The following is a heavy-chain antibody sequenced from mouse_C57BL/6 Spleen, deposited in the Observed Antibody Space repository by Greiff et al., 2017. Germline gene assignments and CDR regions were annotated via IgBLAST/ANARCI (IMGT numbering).Heavy chain of an antibody. CDR2: INPSSGYT. CDR3: AREGWLLPDY. J-gene: IGHJ2*01. D-gene: IGHD2-3*01. CDR1: GYTFTSYW. Sequence: QVQLKQSGAELAKPGASVKLSCKASGYTFTSYWMHWVKQRPGQGLEWIGYINPSSGYTKYNQKFKDKAKLTADKSSSTAYMQLSSLTYEDSAVYYCAREGWLLPDYWGQGTTLTVSS. V-gene: IGHV1-7*01.